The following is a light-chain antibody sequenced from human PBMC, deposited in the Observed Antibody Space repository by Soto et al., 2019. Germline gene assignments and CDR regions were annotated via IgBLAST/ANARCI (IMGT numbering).Light chain of an antibody. V-gene: IGKV1-5*01. CDR2: DAS. Sequence: DIQMTQSLSALSASVGDTVTISCRASQSVSTWVAWYQQKPGKAPKLLIYDASSLQSGVPSRFSGSGSGTDFTLTISCLQSEDFATYYCQQYYSYPRTLGQGTKVDI. CDR1: QSVSTW. J-gene: IGKJ1*01. CDR3: QQYYSYPRT.